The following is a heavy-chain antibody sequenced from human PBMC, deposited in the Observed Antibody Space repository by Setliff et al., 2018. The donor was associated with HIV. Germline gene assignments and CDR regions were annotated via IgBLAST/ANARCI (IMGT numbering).Heavy chain of an antibody. CDR2: IYPADSDT. D-gene: IGHD3-22*01. CDR3: ARLDMYYYDSSANDAFDI. J-gene: IGHJ3*02. V-gene: IGHV5-51*01. CDR1: GYTFANYW. Sequence: PGESLKISCQGSGYTFANYWIAWVRQMPGKGLEWMGIIYPADSDTRYSPSSQGQVTISADKSISTAYLQWSSLKASDTAMYYCARLDMYYYDSSANDAFDIWGQGTMVTVSS.